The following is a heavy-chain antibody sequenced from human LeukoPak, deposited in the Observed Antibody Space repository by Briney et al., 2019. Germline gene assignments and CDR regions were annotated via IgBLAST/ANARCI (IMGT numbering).Heavy chain of an antibody. D-gene: IGHD2-2*01. CDR2: INPNSGGT. CDR1: GYTFTGYY. J-gene: IGHJ5*02. Sequence: GASVKVSCKASGYTFTGYYMHRVRQAPGQGLEWMGWINPNSGGTNYAQNFQGRVTMTRDTSISTAYMELSRLRSDDTAVYYCARASYCSSTSCYAGINWFDPWGQGTLVTVSS. CDR3: ARASYCSSTSCYAGINWFDP. V-gene: IGHV1-2*02.